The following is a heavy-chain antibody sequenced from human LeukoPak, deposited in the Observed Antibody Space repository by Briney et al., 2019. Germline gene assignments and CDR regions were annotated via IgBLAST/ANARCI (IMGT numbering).Heavy chain of an antibody. Sequence: QPGGSLRLSCAASGFTFNNYAMMWVRQAQGQGLEWVSAITGGGRTYYADSVKGRFTISRDNSKNTLYLQMNSLRAEDTALYFCARDPNGDYIGAFDFLGQGTVVTASS. V-gene: IGHV3-23*01. CDR2: ITGGGRT. D-gene: IGHD4-17*01. CDR1: GFTFNNYA. J-gene: IGHJ3*01. CDR3: ARDPNGDYIGAFDF.